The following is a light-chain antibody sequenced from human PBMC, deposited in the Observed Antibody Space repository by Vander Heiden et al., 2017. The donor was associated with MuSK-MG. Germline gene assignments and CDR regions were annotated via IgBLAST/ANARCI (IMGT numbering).Light chain of an antibody. Sequence: EIVLTQSPGTLSLSPGERATLSCRASQTVRSNYLGWYQQKPGQAPRLLIYGASFRATGIPDRFSGSGSGTEFTLTISRLEPEDFAIYYCQQYGSSPLITFGGGTKVEIK. J-gene: IGKJ4*01. V-gene: IGKV3-20*01. CDR2: GAS. CDR1: QTVRSNY. CDR3: QQYGSSPLIT.